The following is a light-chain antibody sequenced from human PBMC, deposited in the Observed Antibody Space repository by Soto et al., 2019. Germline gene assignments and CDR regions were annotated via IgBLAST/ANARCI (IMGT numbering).Light chain of an antibody. J-gene: IGLJ1*01. V-gene: IGLV6-57*04. CDR2: ADN. CDR1: SGSLASHY. CDR3: QSYDSSNHV. Sequence: NFMLAQPHPVSESPGETVTISCTPSSGSLASHYVQWYQQRPGSAPTTVIYADNQRPSGVPDRFSGSIDSSSNSASLTISGLKTEDEADYYWQSYDSSNHVFGTGTKLTVL.